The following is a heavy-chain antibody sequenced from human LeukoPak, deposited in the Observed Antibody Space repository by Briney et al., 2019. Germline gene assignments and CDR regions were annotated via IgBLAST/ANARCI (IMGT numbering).Heavy chain of an antibody. D-gene: IGHD5-18*01. V-gene: IGHV4-30-2*01. CDR3: ARGAPQLWFDY. J-gene: IGHJ4*02. CDR2: IYHSGST. Sequence: SETLSLTCAVSGGSISSGGYSWSWIRQPPGKGLEWIGYIYHSGSTYYNPSLKSRVTISVDRSKNQFSLKLSSVTAADTAVYYCARGAPQLWFDYWGQGALVTVSS. CDR1: GGSISSGGYS.